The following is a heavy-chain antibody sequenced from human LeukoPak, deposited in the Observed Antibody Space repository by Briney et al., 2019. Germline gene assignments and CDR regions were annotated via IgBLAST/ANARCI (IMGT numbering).Heavy chain of an antibody. D-gene: IGHD4-11*01. CDR2: MNPNSGNT. CDR1: GYTLISYD. Sequence: ASVKVSCKASGYTLISYDINWVQQATGQGLEWMGWMNPNSGNTGYAQKFQGRVTITRNTSISTAYMELSSLRSEDTAVYYCARALSNYAPGYYYYYMDVWGKGTTVTVSS. CDR3: ARALSNYAPGYYYYYMDV. V-gene: IGHV1-8*01. J-gene: IGHJ6*03.